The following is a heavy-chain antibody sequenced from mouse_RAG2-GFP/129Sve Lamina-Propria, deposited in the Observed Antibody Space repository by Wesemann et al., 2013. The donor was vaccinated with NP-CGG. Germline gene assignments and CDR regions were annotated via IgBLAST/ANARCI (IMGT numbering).Heavy chain of an antibody. V-gene: IGHV5-9-1*02. Sequence: EVKLVESGGGLVQPGGSLKLSCAASGFTFSSYTMSWVRQTPAKRLEWVAYISSGGDYIYYADTVKGRFTISRDNARNTLYLQMSSLKSEDTAMYYCTRGELGQFDYWGQGTTLTVSS. J-gene: IGHJ2*01. CDR1: GFTFSSYT. CDR3: TRGELGQFDY. CDR2: ISSGGDYI. D-gene: IGHD4-1*01.